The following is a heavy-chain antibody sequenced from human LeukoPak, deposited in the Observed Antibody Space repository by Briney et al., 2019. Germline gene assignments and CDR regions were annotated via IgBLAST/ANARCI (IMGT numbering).Heavy chain of an antibody. CDR3: ARDYYDFWSGYYLVFDY. D-gene: IGHD3-3*01. V-gene: IGHV4-39*01. J-gene: IGHJ4*02. CDR1: GGSISSSSYY. CDR2: IYYSGST. Sequence: TSETLSLTCTVSGGSISSSSYYWGWIRQPPGTGLEWIGSIYYSGSTYYNPSLKSRVTISVDTSKNQFSLKLSSVTAADTAVYYCARDYYDFWSGYYLVFDYWGQGTLVTVSS.